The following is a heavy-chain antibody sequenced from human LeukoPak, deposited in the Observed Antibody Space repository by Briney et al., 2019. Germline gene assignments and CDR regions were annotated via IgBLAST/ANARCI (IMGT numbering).Heavy chain of an antibody. Sequence: PGGSLRLSCAASGFTVSSNYMSWVRQTPGKWQERVSLIYTDGTTYYADSVKGRFTISRDNSEDTLYLQMNSLTTEDTAVYYCARVRSGWLQPLSNSLYEFDYWGQGTLVTVSS. D-gene: IGHD5-24*01. V-gene: IGHV3-66*02. CDR2: IYTDGTT. CDR1: GFTVSSNY. J-gene: IGHJ4*02. CDR3: ARVRSGWLQPLSNSLYEFDY.